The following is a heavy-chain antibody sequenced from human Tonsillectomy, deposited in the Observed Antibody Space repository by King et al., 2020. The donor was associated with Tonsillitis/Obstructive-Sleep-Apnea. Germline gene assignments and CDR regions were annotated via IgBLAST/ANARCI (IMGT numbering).Heavy chain of an antibody. J-gene: IGHJ4*02. CDR2: INAYKVNT. V-gene: IGHV1-18*01. CDR3: ARDLSTMVQGVIGDY. CDR1: GYTFTSYG. D-gene: IGHD3-10*01. Sequence: QLVQSGAEVKKPGASVKVSCKASGYTFTSYGIRWVRQAPGQGLEWMGWINAYKVNTKYAQKVQGRVTMTTDTSTSTAGMELRSLRSDDPAVYYCARDLSTMVQGVIGDYWGQGTLVTVSS.